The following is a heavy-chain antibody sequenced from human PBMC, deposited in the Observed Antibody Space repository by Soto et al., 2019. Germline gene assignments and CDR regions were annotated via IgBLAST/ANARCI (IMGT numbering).Heavy chain of an antibody. D-gene: IGHD4-17*01. Sequence: QVQLVESGGGVVQPGRSLRLSCAASGFTFSSYGMHWVRQAPGKGLEWVAVISYDGSNKYYADSVKGRFTISRDNSKNTLYLQMNRLRAEDTAVYYCAKDGTVTTHGAFDIWGQGTMVTVSS. CDR1: GFTFSSYG. J-gene: IGHJ3*02. CDR2: ISYDGSNK. CDR3: AKDGTVTTHGAFDI. V-gene: IGHV3-30*18.